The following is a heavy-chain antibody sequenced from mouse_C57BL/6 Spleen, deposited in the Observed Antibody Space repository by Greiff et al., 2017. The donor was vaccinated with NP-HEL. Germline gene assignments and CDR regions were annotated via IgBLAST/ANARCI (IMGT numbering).Heavy chain of an antibody. CDR1: GYTFTDYY. CDR3: GREEDGYPHYYSMDY. D-gene: IGHD2-3*01. J-gene: IGHJ4*01. CDR2: INPYNGGT. Sequence: EVQLQQSGPVLVKPGASVKMSCKASGYTFTDYYMNWVKQSHGKSLEWIGVINPYNGGTSYNQKFKGKATLTVDKSSSTAYMELNSLTSEDSAVYYSGREEDGYPHYYSMDYWGQGTSVTVSS. V-gene: IGHV1-19*01.